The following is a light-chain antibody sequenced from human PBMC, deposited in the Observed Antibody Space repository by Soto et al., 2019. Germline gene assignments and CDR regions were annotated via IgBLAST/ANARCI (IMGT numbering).Light chain of an antibody. CDR3: QQYDTLIT. CDR2: DAS. V-gene: IGKV1-33*01. Sequence: DIQMTQSPSSLSASVGDRVTITCQASQDISNFLNWYQQKPGKGPKVLIYDASKLETGVPSRFSGSGSGTVFTFTISSLQPEDIATSYCQQYDTLITFGQGTRLEIK. J-gene: IGKJ5*01. CDR1: QDISNF.